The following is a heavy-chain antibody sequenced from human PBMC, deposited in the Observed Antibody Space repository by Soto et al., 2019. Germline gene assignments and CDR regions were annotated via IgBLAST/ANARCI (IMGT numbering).Heavy chain of an antibody. V-gene: IGHV1-69*08. CDR3: ARDPGDDSSGYYGGRAFDI. Sequence: QVQLVQSGAEVKKPGSSVKVSCKASGGTFSSYTISWVRQAPGQGLEWMGRIIPILGIANYAQKFQGRVTITAYKTTSTDNMELSSLRSEDTAVYYCARDPGDDSSGYYGGRAFDIWGQGTMVPVSS. CDR2: IIPILGIA. CDR1: GGTFSSYT. J-gene: IGHJ3*02. D-gene: IGHD3-22*01.